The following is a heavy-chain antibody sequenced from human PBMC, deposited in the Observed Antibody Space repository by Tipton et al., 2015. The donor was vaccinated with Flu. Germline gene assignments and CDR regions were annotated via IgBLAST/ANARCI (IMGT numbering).Heavy chain of an antibody. V-gene: IGHV3-9*03. CDR1: GFTFDDYA. Sequence: SLRLSCAASGFTFDDYAMHWVRQAPGKGLEWVSGISWNSGSIGYADSVKGRFTISRDNAKNSLYLQMNSLRAEDMALYYCAKDIGIAVAGTGAFDIWGQGTMVTVSS. D-gene: IGHD6-19*01. CDR3: AKDIGIAVAGTGAFDI. J-gene: IGHJ3*02. CDR2: ISWNSGSI.